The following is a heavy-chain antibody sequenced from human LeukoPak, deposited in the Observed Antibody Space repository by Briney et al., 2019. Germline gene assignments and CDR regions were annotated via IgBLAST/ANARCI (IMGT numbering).Heavy chain of an antibody. CDR1: RYTFTSYV. J-gene: IGHJ4*02. D-gene: IGHD2-2*01. CDR2: VSAYNGNT. Sequence: GASVKVSCKASRYTFTSYVLSWVRQAPRQGVEWMGWVSAYNGNTNYAQKIQGRVTMATDTSTSTAYRELRSLRSDDTAVYYCAGGYCSSTSCYYFDYWGQGTLVTSSS. V-gene: IGHV1-18*01. CDR3: AGGYCSSTSCYYFDY.